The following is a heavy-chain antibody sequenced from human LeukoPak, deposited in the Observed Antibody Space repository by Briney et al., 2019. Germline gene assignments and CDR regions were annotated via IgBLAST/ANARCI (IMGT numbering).Heavy chain of an antibody. CDR3: AKDMSYDSSGYSNWFDP. J-gene: IGHJ5*02. Sequence: QPGGSLRLSCAASGFTFDDYAMHWVWQAPGKGLEWVSGISWNSGSIGYADSVKGRFTISRDNAKNSLYLQMNSLRAEDTALYYCAKDMSYDSSGYSNWFDPWGQGTLVTVSS. V-gene: IGHV3-9*01. CDR1: GFTFDDYA. D-gene: IGHD3-22*01. CDR2: ISWNSGSI.